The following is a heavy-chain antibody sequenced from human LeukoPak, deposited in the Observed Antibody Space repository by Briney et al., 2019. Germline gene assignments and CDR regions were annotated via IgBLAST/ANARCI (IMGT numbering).Heavy chain of an antibody. Sequence: GGSLRLSRAASGFTFGNYWMTWVRQAPGKGLEWVANIKQDGSERFYVDSVKGRFTISRDNAKNSLYLQMNSLRAEDTAVYYCAREDTVAGDAFDIWGQGTMVTVSS. V-gene: IGHV3-7*01. D-gene: IGHD4-23*01. CDR2: IKQDGSER. J-gene: IGHJ3*02. CDR1: GFTFGNYW. CDR3: AREDTVAGDAFDI.